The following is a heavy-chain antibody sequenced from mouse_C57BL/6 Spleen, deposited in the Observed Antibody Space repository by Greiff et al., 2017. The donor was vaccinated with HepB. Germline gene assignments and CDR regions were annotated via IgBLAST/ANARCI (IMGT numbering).Heavy chain of an antibody. CDR3: ARAYDYDVYWYFDV. D-gene: IGHD2-4*01. CDR1: GYTFTDHT. Sequence: QVQLQQSDAELVKPGASVKISCKVSGYTFTDHTIHWMKQRPEQGLEWIGDIYPSNGSTKYNEKLKGKATLTADKSSSTAYMQLNSLTSEDSAVYFYARAYDYDVYWYFDVWGTGTTVTVSS. V-gene: IGHV1-78*01. J-gene: IGHJ1*03. CDR2: IYPSNGST.